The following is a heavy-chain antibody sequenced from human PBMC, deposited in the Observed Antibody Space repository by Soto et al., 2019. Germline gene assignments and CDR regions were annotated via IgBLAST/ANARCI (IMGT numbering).Heavy chain of an antibody. CDR3: ARAMEGWLQFNPFDY. CDR1: GDSVSSNSAA. J-gene: IGHJ4*02. Sequence: SQTLSLTCVISGDSVSSNSAAWNWIRQSPSRGLEWLGRTYYWSKWYNDYAVSVKSRITINPDTSKNQFSLQLNSVTPEDTAVYYCARAMEGWLQFNPFDYWGQGTLVTVSS. D-gene: IGHD5-12*01. V-gene: IGHV6-1*01. CDR2: TYYWSKWYN.